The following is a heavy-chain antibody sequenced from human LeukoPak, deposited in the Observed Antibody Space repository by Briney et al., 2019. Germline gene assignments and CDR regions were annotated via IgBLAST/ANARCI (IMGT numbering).Heavy chain of an antibody. Sequence: SETLSLTCNVSGGSIFTYYWSWIRQPPGKGLEWIGYIYYSGSTNYNPSLKSRVTISLDTSKNQFSLNLTSVTAADTAVYYCARGIGSTNSWGQGTLVTVSS. CDR3: ARGIGSTNS. J-gene: IGHJ4*02. CDR2: IYYSGST. V-gene: IGHV4-59*01. D-gene: IGHD2-2*01. CDR1: GGSIFTYY.